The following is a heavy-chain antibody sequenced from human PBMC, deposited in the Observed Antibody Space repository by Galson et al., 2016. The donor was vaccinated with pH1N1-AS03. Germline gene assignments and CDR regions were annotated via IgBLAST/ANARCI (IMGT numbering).Heavy chain of an antibody. J-gene: IGHJ4*01. CDR2: IRRKGFGGTT. CDR3: SLEYLEFYFAY. V-gene: IGHV3-49*02. D-gene: IGHD1-20*01. Sequence: MSWVRQAPGKGLEWVGFIRRKGFGGTTDYAASVEGRFTISRDDSKNIAYLQMSSLKIEDTAVYYCSLEYLEFYFAYWGQGTLVTVSS.